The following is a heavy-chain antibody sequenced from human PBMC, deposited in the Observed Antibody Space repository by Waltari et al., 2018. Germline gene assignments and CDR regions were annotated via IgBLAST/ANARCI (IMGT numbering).Heavy chain of an antibody. CDR2: IYSGGDT. D-gene: IGHD3-16*01. CDR3: ARNVGELGV. Sequence: EVQLVESGGNLVQPGGALRISWVASGCTVGNNYLGWVRQAPGKGLEWVSLIYSGGDTRYADSVKGRFTISRDGSKNTVYLQMTSLKAEDTAVYYCARNVGELGVWGQGTTVTVSS. CDR1: GCTVGNNY. V-gene: IGHV3-66*01. J-gene: IGHJ6*02.